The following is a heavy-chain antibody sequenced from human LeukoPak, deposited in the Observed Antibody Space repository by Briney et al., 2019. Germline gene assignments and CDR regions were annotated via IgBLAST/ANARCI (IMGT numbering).Heavy chain of an antibody. D-gene: IGHD6-19*01. Sequence: WIRQPPGKGLEWVGRIKSKTDGGTTDYAAPVKGRFTISRDDSKNTLYLQMNSLKTEDTAVYYCTTDLRFGVAGKEGGQGTLVTVSS. J-gene: IGHJ4*02. CDR2: IKSKTDGGTT. V-gene: IGHV3-15*01. CDR3: TTDLRFGVAGKE.